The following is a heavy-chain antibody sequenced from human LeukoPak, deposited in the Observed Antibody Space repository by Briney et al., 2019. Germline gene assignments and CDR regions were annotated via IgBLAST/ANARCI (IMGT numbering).Heavy chain of an antibody. V-gene: IGHV4-59*12. CDR3: ARYSSTWPYWYFDL. Sequence: SKTLSLTCTLSGGSISGYYWTWIRQSPAKRPQWLAYIRYPGSTNYNPSLKSRVTISVDRSKNQFSLELTSVTAADTVVYYCARYSSTWPYWYFDLWGRGTLVTVSS. CDR1: GGSISGYY. CDR2: IRYPGST. D-gene: IGHD6-13*01. J-gene: IGHJ2*01.